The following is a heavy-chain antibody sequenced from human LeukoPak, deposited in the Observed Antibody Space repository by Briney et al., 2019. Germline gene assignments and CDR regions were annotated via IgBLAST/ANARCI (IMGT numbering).Heavy chain of an antibody. CDR1: GFTFSSYA. V-gene: IGHV3-23*01. Sequence: GGSLRLSCAASGFTFSSYAINWVRQAPGKGLEWVSAISGSGGSTYYADSVKGRLTISRDNSKNTLYLQMHSLRAEDTAVYYCAKDFALMFRNWGIDYWGQGTLVTVSS. CDR2: ISGSGGST. D-gene: IGHD7-27*01. CDR3: AKDFALMFRNWGIDY. J-gene: IGHJ4*02.